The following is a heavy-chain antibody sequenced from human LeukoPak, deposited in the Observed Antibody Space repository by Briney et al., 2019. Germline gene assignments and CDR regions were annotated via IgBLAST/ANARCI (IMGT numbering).Heavy chain of an antibody. V-gene: IGHV3-43D*03. J-gene: IGHJ4*02. CDR2: ISWDGGST. D-gene: IGHD4-17*01. CDR3: ARPFTMTTFGY. CDR1: GFTFSSYE. Sequence: QPGGSLRLSCAASGFTFSSYEMNWVRQAPGKGLEWVSLISWDGGSTYYADSVKGRFTISRDNSKNSLYLQMNSLRAEDTAVYYCARPFTMTTFGYWGRGTLVTVSS.